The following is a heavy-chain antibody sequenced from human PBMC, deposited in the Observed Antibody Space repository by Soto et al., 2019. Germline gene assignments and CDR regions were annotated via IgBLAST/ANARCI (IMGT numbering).Heavy chain of an antibody. CDR1: GFTFSTYA. Sequence: QVQLVESGGGVVQPGRSLTLSCAASGFTFSTYALHWVRQAPGKGLEWVAVISYDGSNNYYADSVKGRFTISRDNSNNPISLQMNSRIAEDTAVYYCARVHSSGWYASDYWGQGTLVTVSS. CDR3: ARVHSSGWYASDY. J-gene: IGHJ4*02. CDR2: ISYDGSNN. D-gene: IGHD6-19*01. V-gene: IGHV3-30-3*01.